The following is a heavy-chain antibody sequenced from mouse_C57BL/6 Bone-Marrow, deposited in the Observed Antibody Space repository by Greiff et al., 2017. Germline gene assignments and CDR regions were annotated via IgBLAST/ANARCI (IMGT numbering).Heavy chain of an antibody. V-gene: IGHV7-3*01. CDR1: GFTFTDYY. CDR2: ISNKANCYTT. Sequence: EVKLMESGGGLVQPGGSLSLSCAASGFTFTDYYMSWVRQPPGKALEWLGFISNKANCYTTEYSTSVKGRFTISRDTSQSILYLQMNALRAEDSATYCGARFDGYSYYFVDWGQGTTLTVAS. CDR3: ARFDGYSYYFVD. J-gene: IGHJ2*01. D-gene: IGHD2-3*01.